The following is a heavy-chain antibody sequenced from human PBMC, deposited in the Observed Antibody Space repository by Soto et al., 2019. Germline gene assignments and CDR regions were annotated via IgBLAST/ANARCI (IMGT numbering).Heavy chain of an antibody. J-gene: IGHJ6*02. CDR3: ARSLSVVATEYSSSYPRLYYYGMDV. Sequence: ASVKVSCKASGYTFTSYDINWVRQATGQGLEWMGWMNPNSGNTGYAQKFQGRVTMTRNTPISTAYMELSSLRSEDTAVYYCARSLSVVATEYSSSYPRLYYYGMDVWGQGTTVTVS. V-gene: IGHV1-8*01. CDR2: MNPNSGNT. CDR1: GYTFTSYD. D-gene: IGHD6-6*01.